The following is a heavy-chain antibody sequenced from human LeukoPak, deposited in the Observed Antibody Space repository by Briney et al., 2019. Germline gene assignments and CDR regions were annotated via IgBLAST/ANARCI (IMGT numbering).Heavy chain of an antibody. CDR3: AKSQDFWSGYYMDV. Sequence: GGSLRLSCAASGFTFDDYAMHWVRQAPGKGLEWVSGISWNSGSIGYADSVKGRFTISRDNSKNTLYLQMNSLRAEDTAVYYCAKSQDFWSGYYMDVWGKGTTVTVSS. D-gene: IGHD3-3*01. J-gene: IGHJ6*03. CDR1: GFTFDDYA. CDR2: ISWNSGSI. V-gene: IGHV3-9*01.